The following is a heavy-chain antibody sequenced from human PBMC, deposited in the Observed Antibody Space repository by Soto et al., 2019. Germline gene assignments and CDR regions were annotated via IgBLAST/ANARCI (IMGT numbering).Heavy chain of an antibody. D-gene: IGHD3-9*01. CDR1: GYTFTSYY. Sequence: GASVKVSCKASGYTFTSYYMHWVRQAPGQGLEWMGIINPSGGSTSYAQKFQGRVTMTRDTSTSTVYMELSSLRSEDTAVYYCARDNYDILTGYYRHYYYYYMDVWGKGTTVTVSS. CDR2: INPSGGST. V-gene: IGHV1-46*03. J-gene: IGHJ6*03. CDR3: ARDNYDILTGYYRHYYYYYMDV.